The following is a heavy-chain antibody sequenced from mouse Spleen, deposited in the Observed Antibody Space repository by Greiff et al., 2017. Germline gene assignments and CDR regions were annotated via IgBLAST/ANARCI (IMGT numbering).Heavy chain of an antibody. CDR1: GYTFTSYD. CDR3: ARGGGRFDY. V-gene: IGHV1-85*01. J-gene: IGHJ2*01. CDR2: IYPTDGST. Sequence: VQLQQSGPELVKPGASVKLSCKASGYTFTSYDINWVKQRPGQGLEWIGWIYPTDGSTKYNEKFKGKATLTVDTSSSTAYMELHSLTSEDSAVYCGARGGGRFDYWGQGTTLTVSS.